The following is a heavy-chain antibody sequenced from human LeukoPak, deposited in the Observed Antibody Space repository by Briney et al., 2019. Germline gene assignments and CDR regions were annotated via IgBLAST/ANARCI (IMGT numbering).Heavy chain of an antibody. CDR3: VKPANGLVSYFDY. CDR1: GFTFSSYA. CDR2: ISSNGGST. Sequence: GGSLRLSCPASGFTFSSYAMHWVRQAPGKGLEYVSAISSNGGSTYYADSVKGRFTISRDNSKNTLYLQMSSLRAEDTAVYYCVKPANGLVSYFDYWGQGTLVTVSS. D-gene: IGHD3/OR15-3a*01. V-gene: IGHV3-64D*09. J-gene: IGHJ4*02.